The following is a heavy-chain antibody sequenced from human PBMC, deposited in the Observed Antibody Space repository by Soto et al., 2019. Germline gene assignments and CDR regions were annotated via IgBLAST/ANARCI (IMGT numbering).Heavy chain of an antibody. D-gene: IGHD3-22*01. J-gene: IGHJ4*02. CDR3: ARGGSGYVWFNEY. CDR1: GGLFSSYA. Sequence: QEQLVQSGAEVEKSGSSVKVSCKDTGGLFSSYAVSWVRQAPGQGLEWMGGIIPVFDTTYYAQKFQGKVTITADESTNTAYMELSGLRSEDTAMYYCARGGSGYVWFNEYWGQGTLVTVSS. V-gene: IGHV1-69*01. CDR2: IIPVFDTT.